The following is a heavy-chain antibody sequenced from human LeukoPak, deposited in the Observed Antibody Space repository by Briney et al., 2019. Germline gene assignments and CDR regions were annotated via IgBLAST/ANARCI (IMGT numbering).Heavy chain of an antibody. CDR3: ARDRHDSSGAFDY. CDR2: MDPNSGNT. D-gene: IGHD3-22*01. J-gene: IGHJ4*02. V-gene: IGHV1-8*01. Sequence: ASVKVSCKASGYTFTSYDINWVRQATGQRLEWMGWMDPNSGNTGYAKKFQGRVTMTRNTSISTAYMELSSLRSEDTAVYYCARDRHDSSGAFDYWGQGTLVTVSS. CDR1: GYTFTSYD.